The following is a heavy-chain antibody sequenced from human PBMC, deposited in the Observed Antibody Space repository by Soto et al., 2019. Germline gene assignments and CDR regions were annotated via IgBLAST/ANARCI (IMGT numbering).Heavy chain of an antibody. D-gene: IGHD3-3*01. V-gene: IGHV2-26*01. Sequence: QVTWKESGPVLVKPTETLTLTCTVSGFSLSNARMGVSGIRQPPGKSLEWLAHIFSNDEKSYSTSLKSRLTISKDTSKSKVVLTMTNMDPVDTATYYCARGITIFGVVNSSYFDYWGQGTLVTVSS. CDR2: IFSNDEK. CDR1: GFSLSNARMG. CDR3: ARGITIFGVVNSSYFDY. J-gene: IGHJ4*02.